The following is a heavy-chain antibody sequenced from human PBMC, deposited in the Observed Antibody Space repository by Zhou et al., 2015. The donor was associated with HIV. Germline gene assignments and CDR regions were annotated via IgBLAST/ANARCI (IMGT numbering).Heavy chain of an antibody. CDR1: GGTFSSYA. Sequence: QVQLVQSGAEVKKPGSSVKVSCKASGGTFSSYAISWVRQAPGQGLEWMGGIIPIFGTANYAQKFQGRVTITADKSTSTAYMELSSLRSEDTAVYYCAYSGYDLLRPRSPAYYYGMDVWGQGRRHRLL. D-gene: IGHD5-12*01. V-gene: IGHV1-69*06. CDR2: IIPIFGTA. CDR3: AYSGYDLLRPRSPAYYYGMDV. J-gene: IGHJ6*02.